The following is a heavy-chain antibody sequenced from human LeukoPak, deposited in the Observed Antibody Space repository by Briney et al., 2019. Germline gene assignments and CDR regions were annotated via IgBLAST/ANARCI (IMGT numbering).Heavy chain of an antibody. CDR2: IYTSGST. D-gene: IGHD4-11*01. J-gene: IGHJ4*02. CDR1: GGSISSYY. V-gene: IGHV4-4*07. Sequence: SGTLSLTCTVSGGSISSYYWSWIRQPAGKGLEWIGRIYTSGSTNYNPSLKSRVTMSVDTSKNQFSLKLSSVTAADTAVYYCARDRQANDYLEAFDYWGQGTLVTVSS. CDR3: ARDRQANDYLEAFDY.